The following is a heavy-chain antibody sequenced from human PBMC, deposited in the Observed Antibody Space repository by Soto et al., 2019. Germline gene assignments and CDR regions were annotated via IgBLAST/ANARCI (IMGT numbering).Heavy chain of an antibody. V-gene: IGHV5-10-1*01. CDR3: ARHATFPHYYDSSGFFDY. Sequence: LGESLKISCKGSGYSFTSYWISWVRQMPGKGLEWMGRIDPSDSYTNYSPSFQGHVTISADKSISTAYLQWSSLKASDTAMYYCARHATFPHYYDSSGFFDYWGQGTLVTVSS. J-gene: IGHJ4*02. D-gene: IGHD3-22*01. CDR2: IDPSDSYT. CDR1: GYSFTSYW.